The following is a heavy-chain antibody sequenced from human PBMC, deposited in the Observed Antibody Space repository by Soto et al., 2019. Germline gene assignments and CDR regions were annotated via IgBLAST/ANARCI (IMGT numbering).Heavy chain of an antibody. Sequence: ASLKVSCKTYGYNFTGYFIHWVREVPGQGLEYMRGINPNNGGTDYAQKFQRRVTMTRDTSITTVFMEIKRLTSDDTAVYYCARVASWAASDWFDPQRQVPLVT. V-gene: IGHV1-2*02. D-gene: IGHD2-15*01. J-gene: IGHJ5*02. CDR3: ARVASWAASDWFDP. CDR1: GYNFTGYF. CDR2: INPNNGGT.